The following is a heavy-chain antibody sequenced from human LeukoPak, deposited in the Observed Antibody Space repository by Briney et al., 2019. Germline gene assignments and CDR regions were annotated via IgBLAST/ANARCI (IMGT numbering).Heavy chain of an antibody. CDR2: IYYTGST. CDR3: ARVGDLIAATGFDY. Sequence: SETLSLTCTVSDGSISSSSYYWGWIRQPPGKGLEWIGSIYYTGSTDYNPSLKSRVTISVDRSKNLFSLKLSSVTAAETAVYYCARVGDLIAATGFDYWGQGTLVTVSS. V-gene: IGHV4-39*07. D-gene: IGHD2-15*01. J-gene: IGHJ4*02. CDR1: DGSISSSSYY.